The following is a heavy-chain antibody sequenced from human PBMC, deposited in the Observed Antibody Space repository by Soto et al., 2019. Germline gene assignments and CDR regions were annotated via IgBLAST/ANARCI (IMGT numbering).Heavy chain of an antibody. J-gene: IGHJ4*02. D-gene: IGHD5-12*01. V-gene: IGHV4-30-2*01. Sequence: QLQLPESGSGLVKPSQTLSLTCAVSGGSISSGGYSWSWIRQPPGQGLEWIGYIYHSGSTYYNPSLKSRVTISVDRSKNQFSLKLSSVTAADTAVYYCAAGGGLPRYYWGQGNLVTVSS. CDR2: IYHSGST. CDR3: AAGGGLPRYY. CDR1: GGSISSGGYS.